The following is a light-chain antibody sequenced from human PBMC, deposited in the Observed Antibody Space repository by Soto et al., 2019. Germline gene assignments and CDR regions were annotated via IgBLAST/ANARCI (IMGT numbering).Light chain of an antibody. CDR1: QSLLHSNGYNY. Sequence: DIVMTQSPLSLPVTPGEPASISCRSSQSLLHSNGYNYLDWYLQKPGQSPQLLIYLGSNRASGVTDRFSGSVSGTDFTLKISRVEAEDVGVYYCMQALQTPWTFGQGTKVEIK. CDR2: LGS. V-gene: IGKV2-28*01. CDR3: MQALQTPWT. J-gene: IGKJ1*01.